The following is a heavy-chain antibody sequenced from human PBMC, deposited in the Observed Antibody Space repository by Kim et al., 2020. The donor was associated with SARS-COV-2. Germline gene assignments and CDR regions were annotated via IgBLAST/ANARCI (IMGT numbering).Heavy chain of an antibody. CDR1: GGSISSSSYY. CDR3: ARLGDYYDSSGSGIDY. D-gene: IGHD3-22*01. J-gene: IGHJ4*02. V-gene: IGHV4-39*01. Sequence: SETLSLTCTVSGGSISSSSYYWGWIRQPPGKGLEWIGSIYYSGSTYYNPSLKSRVTISVDTSKNQFSLKLSSVTAADTAVYYCARLGDYYDSSGSGIDYWGQGTLVTVSS. CDR2: IYYSGST.